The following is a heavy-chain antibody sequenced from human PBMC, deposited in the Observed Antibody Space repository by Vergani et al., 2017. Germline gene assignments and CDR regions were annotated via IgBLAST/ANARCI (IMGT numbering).Heavy chain of an antibody. V-gene: IGHV3-30*02. Sequence: QVQLVESGGGVVQPGGSLRLSCAASGFTFRSYGIHWVRQAPGKGLEWVAFIQYDAGNKYYADSVKGRFTISRDNSKNTLYLQMNSLRVEDMAVYYCARDRGDWRYSRYFYNYYMDVWGKGTTVTVSS. CDR2: IQYDAGNK. CDR3: ARDRGDWRYSRYFYNYYMDV. D-gene: IGHD2-8*02. J-gene: IGHJ6*03. CDR1: GFTFRSYG.